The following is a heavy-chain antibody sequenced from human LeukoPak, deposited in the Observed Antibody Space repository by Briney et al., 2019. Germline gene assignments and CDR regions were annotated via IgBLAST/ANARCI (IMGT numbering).Heavy chain of an antibody. J-gene: IGHJ4*02. V-gene: IGHV3-23*01. D-gene: IGHD6-13*01. CDR2: ISGSGGST. CDR3: AKSEGPLSIAAAGNRADY. CDR1: GFTFSSYA. Sequence: PGGSLRLSCAASGFTFSSYAMSWVRQAPGKGLEWVSAISGSGGSTYYADSVKGRFTISRDNSKNTLYLQMNSLRAEDTAVYYCAKSEGPLSIAAAGNRADYWGQGTLVTVSS.